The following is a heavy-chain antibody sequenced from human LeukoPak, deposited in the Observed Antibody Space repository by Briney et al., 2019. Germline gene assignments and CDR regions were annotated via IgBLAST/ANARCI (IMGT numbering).Heavy chain of an antibody. D-gene: IGHD2-15*01. V-gene: IGHV5-51*01. Sequence: PGESLKISCKGSGYRFTSYWIGWVRPMPGKGLEWMGIIYPGDSDTRYSPSFQGQVTISADKSISTAYLQWSSLKASDTAMYYCARRGGYCSGTNCYADYYFDYWGQGTLVTVSS. CDR2: IYPGDSDT. J-gene: IGHJ4*02. CDR3: ARRGGYCSGTNCYADYYFDY. CDR1: GYRFTSYW.